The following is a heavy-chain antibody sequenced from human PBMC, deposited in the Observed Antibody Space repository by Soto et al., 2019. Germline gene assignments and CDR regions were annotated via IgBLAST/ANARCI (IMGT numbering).Heavy chain of an antibody. CDR3: ARTARPKIYYYYGMDV. D-gene: IGHD6-6*01. V-gene: IGHV3-33*01. CDR1: GFTFSSYG. Sequence: GGSLRLSCAASGFTFSSYGMHWVRQTPGKGLEWVAVIWYDGSNKYYADSVKGRFTISRDNSKNTLYLQMNSLRAEDTAVYYCARTARPKIYYYYGMDVWGQGTTVTVSS. J-gene: IGHJ6*02. CDR2: IWYDGSNK.